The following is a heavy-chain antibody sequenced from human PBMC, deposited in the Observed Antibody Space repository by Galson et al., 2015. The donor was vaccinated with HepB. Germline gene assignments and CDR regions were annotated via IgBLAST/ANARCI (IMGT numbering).Heavy chain of an antibody. CDR3: ANLEEWEWDVLGAFDI. J-gene: IGHJ3*02. V-gene: IGHV3-48*04. Sequence: SLRLSCAASGFTFCSYSMNWVRQAPGKGLEWVSYISSSGSTIYYADSVKGRFTISRDNAKNSLYLQMNSLRAEDTAVYYCANLEEWEWDVLGAFDIWGQGTMVTVSS. CDR1: GFTFCSYS. D-gene: IGHD1-26*01. CDR2: ISSSGSTI.